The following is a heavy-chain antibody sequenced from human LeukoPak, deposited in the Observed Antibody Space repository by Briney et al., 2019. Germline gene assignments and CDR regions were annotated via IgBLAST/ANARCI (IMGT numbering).Heavy chain of an antibody. V-gene: IGHV1-2*02. D-gene: IGHD6-25*01. J-gene: IGHJ4*02. Sequence: ASVKVSCKTSGYSFNDHFIHWVRQAPGQGLEWMGWINPKNGDTKYAQKFQDRVTVTRDTSINTAYMELRSLMSDDAAIYYCGKCGAEPGRGYRNVDHWGQGTLVTVSS. CDR1: GYSFNDHF. CDR2: INPKNGDT. CDR3: GKCGAEPGRGYRNVDH.